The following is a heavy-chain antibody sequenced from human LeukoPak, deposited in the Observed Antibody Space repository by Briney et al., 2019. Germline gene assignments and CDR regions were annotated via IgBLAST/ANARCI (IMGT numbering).Heavy chain of an antibody. D-gene: IGHD3-3*01. Sequence: GGSLRRSCAASGFTFSSYAMGWDRQAPGKGLEWVSAISGSGGSTYYADSVKGRFTISRDNSKNTLYLQMNSLRAEDTAVYYCAKAISNYYYYGMDVWGQGTTVTVSS. J-gene: IGHJ6*02. CDR2: ISGSGGST. V-gene: IGHV3-23*01. CDR3: AKAISNYYYYGMDV. CDR1: GFTFSSYA.